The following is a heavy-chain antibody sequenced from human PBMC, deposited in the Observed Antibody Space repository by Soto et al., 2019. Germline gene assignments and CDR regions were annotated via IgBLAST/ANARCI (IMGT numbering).Heavy chain of an antibody. CDR3: ARDQNGSPHFDY. CDR1: GASIRSYY. Sequence: QVHLQESGPGLVKPSETLSLTCTVSGASIRSYYWSWIRQPPGKGLEWIGFSYYSGSTNYNPSLNSRVTISVDTSKNLFSLKLTSVTAADTAVYYCARDQNGSPHFDYWGQGILVTVSS. V-gene: IGHV4-59*01. CDR2: SYYSGST. D-gene: IGHD1-26*01. J-gene: IGHJ4*02.